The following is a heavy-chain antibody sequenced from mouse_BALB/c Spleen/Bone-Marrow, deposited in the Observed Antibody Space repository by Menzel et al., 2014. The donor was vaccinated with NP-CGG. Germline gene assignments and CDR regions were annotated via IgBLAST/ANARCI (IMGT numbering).Heavy chain of an antibody. CDR3: SRSDRCDGSWFAY. D-gene: IGHD2-14*01. J-gene: IGHJ3*01. Sequence: EVQLEQSGPELVKPGASVKLSCKTSGYTIKENTMHWVKQRHGQSLEWIGGINPKNGDTKYNQKFKGKATLTADKSSSTAYLQLRRLSCEASAVYYGSRSDRCDGSWFAYWGQGTLVTVSA. V-gene: IGHV1-18*01. CDR2: INPKNGDT. CDR1: GYTIKENT.